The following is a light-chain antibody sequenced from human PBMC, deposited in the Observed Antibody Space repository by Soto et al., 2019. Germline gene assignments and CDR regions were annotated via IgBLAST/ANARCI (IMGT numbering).Light chain of an antibody. J-gene: IGLJ2*01. CDR3: SSYTSSSTLGVV. CDR2: EVS. V-gene: IGLV2-14*01. CDR1: SSDDGGYNY. Sequence: QSALTQPASVSGSHGQSITISCTGTSSDDGGYNYVSWYQQHPGKAPKLMIYEVSNRPSGVSNRFSGSKSGNTASLTISGLQAEDEADYYCSSYTSSSTLGVVFGGGTKLTVL.